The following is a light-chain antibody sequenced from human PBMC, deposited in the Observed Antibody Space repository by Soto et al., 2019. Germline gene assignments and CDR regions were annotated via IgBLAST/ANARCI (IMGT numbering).Light chain of an antibody. CDR2: DVT. CDR3: CSYAGTSGYV. CDR1: SSDVGRYNF. Sequence: QSALTQPASVSGSPGHSITISCTRTSSDVGRYNFVSWYQQHPGKAPKLMVYDVTKRPSGVSNRFSGSKSGNAASLTISGLQAEDEADYYCCSYAGTSGYVFGIGTKVTVL. V-gene: IGLV2-23*02. J-gene: IGLJ1*01.